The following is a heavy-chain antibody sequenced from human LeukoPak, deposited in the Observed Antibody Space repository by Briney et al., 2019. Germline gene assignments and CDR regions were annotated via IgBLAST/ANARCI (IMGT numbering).Heavy chain of an antibody. J-gene: IGHJ3*02. V-gene: IGHV5-51*01. D-gene: IGHD6-13*01. CDR3: ARLGIAGAGTHDAFDI. CDR1: GYRFSSYW. CDR2: IYPGDSET. Sequence: GESLKISCEGSGYRFSSYWIGWVRQMPGKGLEWMGIIYPGDSETKYSPSFQGQVTISADRAISTAYLQWSSLKASDSAIYYCARLGIAGAGTHDAFDIWGQGTMVTVPS.